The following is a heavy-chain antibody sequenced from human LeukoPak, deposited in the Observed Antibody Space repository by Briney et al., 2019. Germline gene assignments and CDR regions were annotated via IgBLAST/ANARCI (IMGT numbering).Heavy chain of an antibody. CDR2: INHSGST. CDR3: ARVNYYGSGSYNDY. D-gene: IGHD3-10*01. J-gene: IGHJ4*02. CDR1: GGSFSGYY. V-gene: IGHV4-34*01. Sequence: PSETLSLTCAVYGGSFSGYYWSWIRQPPGKGLEWIGEINHSGSTNYNPSLKSRVTLSVDTSKNQFSLKLSSVTAADTAVYYCARVNYYGSGSYNDYWGQGTLVTVSS.